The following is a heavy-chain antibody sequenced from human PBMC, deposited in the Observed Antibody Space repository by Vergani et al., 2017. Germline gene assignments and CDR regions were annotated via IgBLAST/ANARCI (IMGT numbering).Heavy chain of an antibody. V-gene: IGHV2-5*02. CDR2: MYWDDDK. CDR3: AHSIGSSTSCYPYYCGMDV. Sequence: QITLKESGPTLVKPTQTLTLTCTFSGFSLSTSGVGVGWIRQPPGKALEWLALMYWDDDKRYSQSLKSRLTITKDTSKNQFDLTMNNMDPVDTATYYCAHSIGSSTSCYPYYCGMDVWGQGSTVTVSS. J-gene: IGHJ6*02. D-gene: IGHD2-2*01. CDR1: GFSLSTSGVG.